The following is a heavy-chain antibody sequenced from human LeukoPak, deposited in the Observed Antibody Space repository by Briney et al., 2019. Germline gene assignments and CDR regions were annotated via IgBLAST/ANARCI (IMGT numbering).Heavy chain of an antibody. V-gene: IGHV3-21*01. CDR2: IFSRSESI. D-gene: IGHD2-2*01. J-gene: IGHJ4*02. CDR3: ARDFLHSSTSRPFDY. Sequence: GGSLRLSCAASGFTFGAYTMNWVRQAPGKGLEWVSCIFSRSESIFYADSVKGRFTISRDNAKSSLYLQMDSLRAEDTAVYYCARDFLHSSTSRPFDYWGQGTLVTVSS. CDR1: GFTFGAYT.